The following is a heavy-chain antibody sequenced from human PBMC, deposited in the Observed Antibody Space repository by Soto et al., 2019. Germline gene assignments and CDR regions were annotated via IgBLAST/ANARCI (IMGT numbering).Heavy chain of an antibody. Sequence: QVQLVQSGAEVKKPGSSVKVSCKASGGTFSSYAISWVRQAPGQGLEWMGGIIPIFGTANYEQKFQGRVTITADKSTSTAYMELSSLRSEDTAVYYCARGGYIAAAGTYWFDPWGQGTLVTVSS. CDR2: IIPIFGTA. J-gene: IGHJ5*02. CDR3: ARGGYIAAAGTYWFDP. D-gene: IGHD6-13*01. CDR1: GGTFSSYA. V-gene: IGHV1-69*06.